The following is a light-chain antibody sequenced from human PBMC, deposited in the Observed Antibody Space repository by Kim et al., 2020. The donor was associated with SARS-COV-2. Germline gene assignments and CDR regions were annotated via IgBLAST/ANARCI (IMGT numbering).Light chain of an antibody. J-gene: IGLJ1*01. V-gene: IGLV2-23*02. CDR3: CSYAGSTTSV. CDR1: SSDVGRYNL. CDR2: EVT. Sequence: QSITISCTGTSSDVGRYNLVSWYQQHPGKAPKLMIYEVTKRPSGVSNRFSGSKSGNTASLTISGLQAEDEADYYCCSYAGSTTSVFGTGTKVTVL.